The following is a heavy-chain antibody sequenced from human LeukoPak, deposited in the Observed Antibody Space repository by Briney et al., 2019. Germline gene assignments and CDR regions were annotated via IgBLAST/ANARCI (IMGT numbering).Heavy chain of an antibody. CDR1: GFTFDDYA. J-gene: IGHJ5*02. CDR2: IRPDGSTA. CDR3: AGIGYDWFGP. D-gene: IGHD1-1*01. V-gene: IGHV3-74*01. Sequence: PGGSLGLSCAASGFTFDDYAMHWVRQAPGKGLVWVSRIRPDGSTADYADSVKGRFTISRDNAKNTLYLQMDSLRVEDAAVYYCAGIGYDWFGPWGQGTLVTVSS.